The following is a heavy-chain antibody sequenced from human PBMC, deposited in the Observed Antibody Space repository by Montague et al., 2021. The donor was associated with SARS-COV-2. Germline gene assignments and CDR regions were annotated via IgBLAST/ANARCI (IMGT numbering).Heavy chain of an antibody. J-gene: IGHJ6*04. CDR3: ARHPPGYRCFDNLDV. CDR2: LYYSGST. CDR1: GGSISSYY. V-gene: IGHV4-59*01. Sequence: SETLSLTCTVSGGSISSYYWSWIRQPPGKGLEWIGYLYYSGSTNXXPSLKSRVTISVDTSKNQFSLRLNSVTAADTAVYYCARHPPGYRCFDNLDVWGKGTTVTVSS. D-gene: IGHD1-1*01.